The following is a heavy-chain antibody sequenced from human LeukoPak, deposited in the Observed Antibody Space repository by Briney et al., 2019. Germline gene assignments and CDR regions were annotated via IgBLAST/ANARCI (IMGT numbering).Heavy chain of an antibody. CDR2: FIPILGIA. CDR1: GGTFSSYT. V-gene: IGHV1-69*04. D-gene: IGHD2-2*01. J-gene: IGHJ4*02. Sequence: SVKVSCKASGGTFSSYTISWVRQAPGQGLEWMGRFIPILGIANYAQKFQGRVTITADKSTSTAYMELSSLRSEDTAVYYCARENSSYCSSTSCPKPFDYWGQGTLVTVSS. CDR3: ARENSSYCSSTSCPKPFDY.